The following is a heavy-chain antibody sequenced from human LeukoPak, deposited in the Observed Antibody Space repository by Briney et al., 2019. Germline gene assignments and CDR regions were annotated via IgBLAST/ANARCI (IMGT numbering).Heavy chain of an antibody. J-gene: IGHJ4*02. D-gene: IGHD1-26*01. CDR1: GFTFSSYG. CDR3: ARDQVGARYYFDY. Sequence: GRSLRLSCAASGFTFSSYGMHWVRQAPGKGLVWVSRINSDGSSTSYADSVKGRFTISRDNAKNTLYLQMNSLRAEDTAVYYCARDQVGARYYFDYWGQGTLVTVSS. CDR2: INSDGSST. V-gene: IGHV3-74*01.